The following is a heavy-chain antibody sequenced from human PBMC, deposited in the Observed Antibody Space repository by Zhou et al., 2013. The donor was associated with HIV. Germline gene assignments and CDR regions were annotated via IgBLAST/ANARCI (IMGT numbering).Heavy chain of an antibody. D-gene: IGHD3-22*01. V-gene: IGHV1-2*02. J-gene: IGHJ3*02. Sequence: QVQLVQSGAQVKKPGSSVTVSCRPSGGTFSTYGFSWVRQAPGQGLEWMGWINPDRGDTKVAQKFQGRVTLTRDTSISTAYMELSSLRSDDTAVYYCARDEHDYYDSSGDAFDIWGQGTMVTVSS. CDR2: INPDRGDT. CDR1: GGTFSTYG. CDR3: ARDEHDYYDSSGDAFDI.